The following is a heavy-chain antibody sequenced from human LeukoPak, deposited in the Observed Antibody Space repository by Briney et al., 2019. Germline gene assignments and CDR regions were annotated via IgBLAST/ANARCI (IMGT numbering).Heavy chain of an antibody. D-gene: IGHD1-1*01. CDR1: GYTFTSYY. CDR2: MNPNSGNT. CDR3: ARSWNDFYYYYYMDV. J-gene: IGHJ6*03. V-gene: IGHV1-8*03. Sequence: ASVKVSCKASGYTFTSYYMHWVRQATGQGLEWMGWMNPNSGNTGYAQKFQGRVTITRNTSISTAYMELSSLRSGDTAVYYCARSWNDFYYYYYMDVWGKGTTVTVSS.